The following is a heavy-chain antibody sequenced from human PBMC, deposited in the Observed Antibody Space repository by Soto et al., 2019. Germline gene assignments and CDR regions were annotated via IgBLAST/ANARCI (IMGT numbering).Heavy chain of an antibody. CDR3: AGRMTTVAYFDY. J-gene: IGHJ4*02. CDR2: ISSSSSYT. Sequence: QVQLVESGGGLVKPGGSLRLSCAASGFTFSDYYMSWIRQAPGKGLEWVSYISSSSSYTNYADSVKGRFTISRDNAKNSLYLHMNSLRAEDTALYYCAGRMTTVAYFDYWGQGTLVTVSS. V-gene: IGHV3-11*06. D-gene: IGHD4-17*01. CDR1: GFTFSDYY.